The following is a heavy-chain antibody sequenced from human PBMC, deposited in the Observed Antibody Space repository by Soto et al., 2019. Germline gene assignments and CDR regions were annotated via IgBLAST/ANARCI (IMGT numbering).Heavy chain of an antibody. CDR2: MNTNSGNT. CDR3: ARLSPLWTAYYYYDVGMDV. Sequence: QVQLVQSGAEVKQTGASVKVSCKASGYTFTSYDINWVRQATGQGLEWMGWMNTNSGNTGYAQKLQGRVTMTRNTSISKAYMELSSLRSEDTAVYYCARLSPLWTAYYYYDVGMDVWGQGTTVTDSS. CDR1: GYTFTSYD. J-gene: IGHJ6*02. D-gene: IGHD5-18*01. V-gene: IGHV1-8*01.